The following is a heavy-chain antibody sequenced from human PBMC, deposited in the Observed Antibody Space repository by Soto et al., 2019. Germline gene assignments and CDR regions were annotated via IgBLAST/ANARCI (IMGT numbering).Heavy chain of an antibody. D-gene: IGHD2-8*01. V-gene: IGHV3-33*01. J-gene: IGHJ6*03. CDR2: IWYDGSNK. Sequence: GGSLRLSCAASGFTFSSYGMHWVRQAPGKGLEWVAVIWYDGSNKYYADSVKGRFTISRDNSKNTLYLQMNSLRAEDTAVYYCARCNGRILPQYYCYMDVWGKGTTVTVSS. CDR3: ARCNGRILPQYYCYMDV. CDR1: GFTFSSYG.